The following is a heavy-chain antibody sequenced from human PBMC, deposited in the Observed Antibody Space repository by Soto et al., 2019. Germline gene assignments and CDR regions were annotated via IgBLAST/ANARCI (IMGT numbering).Heavy chain of an antibody. CDR2: ISSSSSYI. Sequence: PGGSLRLSCAASGFTFSSYSMNWVRQAPGKGLEWVSSISSSSSYIYYADSVKGRFTISRDNAKNSLYLQMNSLRAEDTAVYYCARESSSPYSGSYYVYYFDYWGQGTLVTVSS. D-gene: IGHD1-26*01. CDR3: ARESSSPYSGSYYVYYFDY. V-gene: IGHV3-21*01. CDR1: GFTFSSYS. J-gene: IGHJ4*02.